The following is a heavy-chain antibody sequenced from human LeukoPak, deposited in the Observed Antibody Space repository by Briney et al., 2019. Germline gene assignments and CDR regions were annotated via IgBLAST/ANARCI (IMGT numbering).Heavy chain of an antibody. J-gene: IGHJ4*02. V-gene: IGHV3-9*01. D-gene: IGHD2-21*01. CDR3: ARSSSVLWWYLDY. Sequence: GGSLRLSCAASGFTFDDYAMHWVRQAPGKGLEWVSGISWNSGSIGYADSVKGRFTISRDNAKNSLYLQMNSLRAEDTAVYYCARSSSVLWWYLDYWGQGTLVTVSS. CDR1: GFTFDDYA. CDR2: ISWNSGSI.